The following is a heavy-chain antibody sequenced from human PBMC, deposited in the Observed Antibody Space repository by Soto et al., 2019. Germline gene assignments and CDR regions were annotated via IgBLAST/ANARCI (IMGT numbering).Heavy chain of an antibody. CDR3: AMGNWNPYCYYGMDV. CDR2: INHSGST. J-gene: IGHJ6*02. Sequence: PSATLSLTCAVYGGSFSGYYWSWIRQPPGKGLEWIGEINHSGSTNYNPSLKSRVTISVDTSKNQFSLKLSSVTAADTAVYYCAMGNWNPYCYYGMDVWGQRTTVTVSS. D-gene: IGHD1-1*01. CDR1: GGSFSGYY. V-gene: IGHV4-34*01.